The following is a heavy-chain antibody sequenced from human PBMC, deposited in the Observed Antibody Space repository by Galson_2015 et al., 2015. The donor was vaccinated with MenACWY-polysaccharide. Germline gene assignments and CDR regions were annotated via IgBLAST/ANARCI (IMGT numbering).Heavy chain of an antibody. CDR1: AFAFANYD. CDR3: ARDYRMGISGTYFGP. Sequence: SLRLSCAASAFAFANYDMTWVRQAPGMGLDWVSSITANSATTYYANSVKGRFTISRDNSKNTLYLHMNSLRAEDTAVYCCARDYRMGISGTYFGPWGQGTLVTVSS. J-gene: IGHJ5*02. CDR2: ITANSATT. D-gene: IGHD6-13*01. V-gene: IGHV3-23*01.